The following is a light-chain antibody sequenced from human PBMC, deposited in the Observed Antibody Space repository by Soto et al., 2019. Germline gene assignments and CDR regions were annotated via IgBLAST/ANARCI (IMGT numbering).Light chain of an antibody. CDR3: SSYAGRNTYV. Sequence: QSVLTQPPSASGSPGQSVTISCTGTSSDVGGYNYVSWYQQHPSKAPKLVIYEVSKRPSGVPDRFSGSKSGNTASPTVSGLQAEDEADYYCSSYAGRNTYVFGSGTKVTVL. CDR1: SSDVGGYNY. CDR2: EVS. J-gene: IGLJ1*01. V-gene: IGLV2-8*01.